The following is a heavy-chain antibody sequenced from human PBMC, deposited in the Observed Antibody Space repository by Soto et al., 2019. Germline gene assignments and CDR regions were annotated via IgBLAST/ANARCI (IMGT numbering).Heavy chain of an antibody. D-gene: IGHD3-16*01. J-gene: IGHJ3*02. CDR1: GYTFTNHG. V-gene: IGHV1-18*04. CDR3: ARDRVAGIWGDALDI. CDR2: INPYSANT. Sequence: ASVKVSCKTSGYTFTNHGINWVRQAPGQGLEWMGWINPYSANTNYAQKLQGRVTMTTDTSTSTAYMDLRSLTSDDTAVYYCARDRVAGIWGDALDIWGQGTMVTVSS.